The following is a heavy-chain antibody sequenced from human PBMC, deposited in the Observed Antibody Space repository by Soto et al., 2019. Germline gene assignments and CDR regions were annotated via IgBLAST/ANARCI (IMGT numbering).Heavy chain of an antibody. CDR3: ARDHYGSGPNNWFDP. J-gene: IGHJ5*02. V-gene: IGHV1-18*01. CDR1: GYTFTSYG. D-gene: IGHD3-10*01. Sequence: GASVKVSCKASGYTFTSYGISWVRQAPGQGLEWMGWISAYNGNTNYARKLQGRVAMTTDTSTSTAYMELRSLRSDDTAVYYCARDHYGSGPNNWFDPWGQGTLVTVSS. CDR2: ISAYNGNT.